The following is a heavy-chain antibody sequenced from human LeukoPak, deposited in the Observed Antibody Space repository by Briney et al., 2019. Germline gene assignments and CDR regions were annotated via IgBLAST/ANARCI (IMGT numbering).Heavy chain of an antibody. D-gene: IGHD5-24*01. CDR3: ARAWGRDGYSPADY. CDR1: GFTFSSYG. V-gene: IGHV3-33*01. CDR2: IWYDGSNK. Sequence: PRRSLRLSCAASGFTFSSYGMHWVRQAPGKGLEWVAVIWYDGSNKYYADSVKGRFTISRDNSKNTLYLQMNSLRAEDTAVYYCARAWGRDGYSPADYWGQGTLVTVSS. J-gene: IGHJ4*02.